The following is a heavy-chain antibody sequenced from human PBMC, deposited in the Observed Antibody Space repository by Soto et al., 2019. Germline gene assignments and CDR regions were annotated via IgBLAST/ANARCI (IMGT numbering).Heavy chain of an antibody. Sequence: ASVKVSCKASGYTFTSYGISWVRQAPGQGLEWMGWISAYNGNTNYAQKLQGRVTMTTDTSTSTAYMELRSLRSDDTAVYYCARDCPRGYSGYGFDYWGQGTLVTVSS. CDR1: GYTFTSYG. J-gene: IGHJ4*02. CDR2: ISAYNGNT. CDR3: ARDCPRGYSGYGFDY. D-gene: IGHD5-12*01. V-gene: IGHV1-18*01.